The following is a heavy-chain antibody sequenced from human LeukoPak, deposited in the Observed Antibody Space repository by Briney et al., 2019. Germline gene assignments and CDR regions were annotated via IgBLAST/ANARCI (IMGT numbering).Heavy chain of an antibody. J-gene: IGHJ5*02. CDR3: ARLGSGPHRIRFDP. V-gene: IGHV4-59*08. CDR2: IYYSGST. D-gene: IGHD6-19*01. Sequence: PSETLSLTCTVSGGSISSYYWSWIRQPPGKGLEWIGYIYYSGSTNYNPSLKSRVTISVDTSNNQFSLKLSSVTAADTAVYYCARLGSGPHRIRFDPWGQGTLVTVSS. CDR1: GGSISSYY.